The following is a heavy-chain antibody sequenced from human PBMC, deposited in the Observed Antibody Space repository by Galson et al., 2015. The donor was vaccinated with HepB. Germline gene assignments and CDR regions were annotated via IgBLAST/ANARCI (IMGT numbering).Heavy chain of an antibody. J-gene: IGHJ4*02. D-gene: IGHD3-22*01. CDR3: ARDRLYYYDSSGYYYFDY. Sequence: SLRLSCAASGFTFSDYYMSWIRQAPGKGLEWVAVISYDGSNKYYADSVKGRFTISRDNSKNTLYVQMNSLRAEDTAVYYCARDRLYYYDSSGYYYFDYWGQGTLVTVSS. CDR1: GFTFSDYY. CDR2: ISYDGSNK. V-gene: IGHV3-30-3*01.